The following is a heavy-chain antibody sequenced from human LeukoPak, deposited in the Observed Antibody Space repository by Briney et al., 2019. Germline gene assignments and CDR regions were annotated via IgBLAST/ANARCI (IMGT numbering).Heavy chain of an antibody. D-gene: IGHD3-22*01. V-gene: IGHV4-34*01. CDR2: IKHSGST. J-gene: IGHJ4*02. Sequence: SSETLSLTCAVYGGSFSGYYWSWIRQPPGKGLEWIGEIKHSGSTNYNPSLKSRVHISVDTSKNQFSLKLSSVTAADTAVYYCERGRYYYDSSGPYFDYWGQGTLVTVSS. CDR3: ERGRYYYDSSGPYFDY. CDR1: GGSFSGYY.